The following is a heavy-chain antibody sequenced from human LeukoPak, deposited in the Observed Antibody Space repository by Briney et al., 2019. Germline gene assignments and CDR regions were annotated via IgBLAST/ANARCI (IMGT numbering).Heavy chain of an antibody. D-gene: IGHD1-26*01. CDR2: MNPNSDNT. Sequence: ASVKVSCKASGYTFTSYDINWVRQATGQGLEWMGWMNPNSDNTGYAQKFQGRVTMTRNTSISTAYMELSSLRSEDTAVYYCASLSPPPGGSYHPRPYYYGMDVWGQGTTVTVSS. J-gene: IGHJ6*02. CDR3: ASLSPPPGGSYHPRPYYYGMDV. V-gene: IGHV1-8*01. CDR1: GYTFTSYD.